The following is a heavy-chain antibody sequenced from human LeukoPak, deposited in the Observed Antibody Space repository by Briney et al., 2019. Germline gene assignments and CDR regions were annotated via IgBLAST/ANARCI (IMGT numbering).Heavy chain of an antibody. Sequence: RGSLRLSCAASGFTFSNYALSWVRQVPGKRLEWVSAISSGADTTGYADSVKGRFTISRDNSKSTIYLQMNSLRAEDTAVYYCAKDLEQSYSGWSTSYDGWGQGTLVTLSS. J-gene: IGHJ4*02. V-gene: IGHV3-23*01. CDR3: AKDLEQSYSGWSTSYDG. CDR1: GFTFSNYA. CDR2: ISSGADTT. D-gene: IGHD6-19*01.